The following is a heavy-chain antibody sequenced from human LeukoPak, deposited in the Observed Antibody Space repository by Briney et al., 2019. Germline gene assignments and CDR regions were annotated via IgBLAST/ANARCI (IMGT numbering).Heavy chain of an antibody. V-gene: IGHV3-9*01. CDR2: ISWNSGSI. D-gene: IGHD1-26*01. CDR1: GFTFDDYA. Sequence: GGSLRLSCAASGFTFDDYAMHWVRQAPGKGLEWVSGISWNSGSIGYADSVKGRFTISRDNAKNSLYLQMNSLRAEDTALYYCAKSLPRERYGMDVWGQGTTVTVPS. CDR3: AKSLPRERYGMDV. J-gene: IGHJ6*02.